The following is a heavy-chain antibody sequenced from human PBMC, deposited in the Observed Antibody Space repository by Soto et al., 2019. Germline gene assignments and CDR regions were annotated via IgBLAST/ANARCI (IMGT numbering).Heavy chain of an antibody. CDR1: GGSISSYY. CDR2: IYTSGST. D-gene: IGHD3-9*01. CDR3: ARWRPHYDILTGPGSFFDY. Sequence: QVQLQESGPGLVKPSETLSLTCTVSGGSISSYYWSWIRQPAGKGLEWIGRIYTSGSTNYNPSLKSRVTMSVDTSKNQFSLKLSSVTAADTAVYYCARWRPHYDILTGPGSFFDYWGQGTLVTVSS. J-gene: IGHJ4*02. V-gene: IGHV4-4*07.